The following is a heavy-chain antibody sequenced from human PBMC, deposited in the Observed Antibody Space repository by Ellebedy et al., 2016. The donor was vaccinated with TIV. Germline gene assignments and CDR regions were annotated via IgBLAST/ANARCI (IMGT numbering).Heavy chain of an antibody. CDR3: ARTPGDTDAGD. CDR1: GDTFTTYY. V-gene: IGHV1-46*01. CDR2: INPSGGTT. Sequence: ASVKVSCKASGDTFTTYYIHWVRQAPGQGLEWMGMINPSGGTTTYAQKFQGRATMTRDTSTGTIYMELSSLRSEDTAVYYCARTPGDTDAGDWGQGTLVTVSS. D-gene: IGHD5-18*01. J-gene: IGHJ4*02.